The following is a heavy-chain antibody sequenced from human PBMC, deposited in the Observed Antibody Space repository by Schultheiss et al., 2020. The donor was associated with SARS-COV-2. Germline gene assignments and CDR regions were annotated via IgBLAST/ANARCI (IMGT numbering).Heavy chain of an antibody. Sequence: GGSLRLSCSTSGFSFSSAGMSWVRQPPGKGLEWVSSISSSSSYIYYADSVKGRFTISRDNAKNSLYLQMNSLRAEDTAVYYCARDLTYYYDRGNYWGQGTLVTVSS. CDR1: GFSFSSAG. D-gene: IGHD3-22*01. CDR3: ARDLTYYYDRGNY. J-gene: IGHJ4*02. V-gene: IGHV3-21*01. CDR2: ISSSSSYI.